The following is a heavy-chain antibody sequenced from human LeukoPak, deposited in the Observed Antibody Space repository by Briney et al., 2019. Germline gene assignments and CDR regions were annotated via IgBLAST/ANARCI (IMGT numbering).Heavy chain of an antibody. J-gene: IGHJ4*02. Sequence: GASVKVSCKASGYTFTSYGISWVRQAPGQGLEWMGWISAYNGNTNYAQKLQGRVTMTTDTSTSTAYMELRSLRSDHTAVYYCARDSVSLKYYYDSSGYYQALDYWGQGTLVTVSS. CDR1: GYTFTSYG. D-gene: IGHD3-22*01. CDR2: ISAYNGNT. V-gene: IGHV1-18*01. CDR3: ARDSVSLKYYYDSSGYYQALDY.